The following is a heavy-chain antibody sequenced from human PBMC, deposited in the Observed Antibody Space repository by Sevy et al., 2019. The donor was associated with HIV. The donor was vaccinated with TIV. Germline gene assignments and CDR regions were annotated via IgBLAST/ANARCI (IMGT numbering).Heavy chain of an antibody. Sequence: GGSLRLSCAASGFTFSDYYMSWIRQAPGKGLEWVSYISSSGSTIYYADSVKGRFTISRDNAKNSLYLQMNSLRAEDTAVYYCAFYKSLRANCSSTSCYPYNWFDPWGQGTLVTVSS. J-gene: IGHJ5*02. CDR3: AFYKSLRANCSSTSCYPYNWFDP. CDR1: GFTFSDYY. D-gene: IGHD2-2*01. CDR2: ISSSGSTI. V-gene: IGHV3-11*01.